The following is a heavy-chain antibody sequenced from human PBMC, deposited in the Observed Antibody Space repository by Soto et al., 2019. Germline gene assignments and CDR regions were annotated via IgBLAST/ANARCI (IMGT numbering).Heavy chain of an antibody. CDR3: ARVVTMVRGVRYYYYYGMDV. V-gene: IGHV1-69*06. D-gene: IGHD3-10*01. Sequence: SVKVSCKASGGTFSSYAISWVRQAPGQGLEWMGGIIPIFGTANYAQKFQGRVTITADKSTSTAYMELSSLRSEDTAVYYCARVVTMVRGVRYYYYYGMDVWGQGTKVTVSS. J-gene: IGHJ6*02. CDR1: GGTFSSYA. CDR2: IIPIFGTA.